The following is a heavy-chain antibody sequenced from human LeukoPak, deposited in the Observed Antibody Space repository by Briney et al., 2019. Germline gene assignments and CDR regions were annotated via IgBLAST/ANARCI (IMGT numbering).Heavy chain of an antibody. J-gene: IGHJ4*02. CDR2: FYSGGNT. Sequence: PGGSLRLSCVVSAFTVSDNYMSWVRQAPGKGLEWVSAFYSGGNTYYTGSVKGRFIISRDSSKNTLYLQMNNLRPEDTAMYYCAKLPSSGWLDYWGQGTLVTVSS. CDR1: AFTVSDNY. CDR3: AKLPSSGWLDY. D-gene: IGHD6-19*01. V-gene: IGHV3-53*01.